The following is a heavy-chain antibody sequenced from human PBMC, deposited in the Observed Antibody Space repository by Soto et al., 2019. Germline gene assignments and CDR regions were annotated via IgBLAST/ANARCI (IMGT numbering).Heavy chain of an antibody. CDR1: RRYFSAYS. CDR2: IHHSGGT. J-gene: IGHJ4*02. D-gene: IGHD3-22*01. V-gene: IGHV4-34*01. Sequence: PETQSHTWGLNRRYFSAYSWRWIRQSRGQGLQWFGEIHHSGGTSYNPSPKSRVTISVDTSKSQFSLKLTSVTAADRAVYYCARGSVDTVDSSGFYEYWGQGNPVKVSS. CDR3: ARGSVDTVDSSGFYEY.